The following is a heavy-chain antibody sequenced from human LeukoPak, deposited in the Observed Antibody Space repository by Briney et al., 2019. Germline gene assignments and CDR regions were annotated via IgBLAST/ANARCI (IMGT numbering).Heavy chain of an antibody. Sequence: GGSLRLSCAASGFTFSNYGVHWVRQAPGKGLEWVANIKQDGSEKYYVDSVKGRFTISRDNAKNSLYLQMNSLRAEDTAVYYCARINYYDSSGYKRGDAFDIWGQGTMVTVSS. D-gene: IGHD3-22*01. CDR2: IKQDGSEK. J-gene: IGHJ3*02. V-gene: IGHV3-7*01. CDR3: ARINYYDSSGYKRGDAFDI. CDR1: GFTFSNYG.